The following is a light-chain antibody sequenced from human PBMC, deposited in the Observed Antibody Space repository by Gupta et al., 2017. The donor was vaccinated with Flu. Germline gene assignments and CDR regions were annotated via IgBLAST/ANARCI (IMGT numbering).Light chain of an antibody. Sequence: SYVLTPPPSVSLAPGQTATITCGGDNIGRKSVHWYQQKSGQDPVLVGYDDRNRTSGIPDRFSCANSWNTAKLAITTGEAGDEAEYLGQVWPISGDQLRLFGGGTKLTVL. CDR3: QVWPISGDQLRL. J-gene: IGLJ3*02. V-gene: IGLV3-21*02. CDR1: NIGRKS. CDR2: DDR.